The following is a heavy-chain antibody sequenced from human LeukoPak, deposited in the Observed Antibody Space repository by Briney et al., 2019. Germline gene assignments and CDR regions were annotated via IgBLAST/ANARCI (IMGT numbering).Heavy chain of an antibody. V-gene: IGHV3-23*01. CDR1: GFTFSSYA. D-gene: IGHD3-10*01. CDR2: ISGSGGST. CDR3: TCNYYGSGSYYRRGHY. Sequence: GGSLRLSCAASGFTFSSYAMSWVRQAPGKGLEWVSTISGSGGSTYYADSVKGRFTISRDSSKNTLYLQMNSLRAEDTAVYYCTCNYYGSGSYYRRGHYWGQGTLVTVPS. J-gene: IGHJ4*02.